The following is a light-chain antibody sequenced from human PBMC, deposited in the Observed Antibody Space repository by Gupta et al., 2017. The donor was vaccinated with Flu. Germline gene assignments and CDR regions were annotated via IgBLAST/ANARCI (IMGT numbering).Light chain of an antibody. CDR1: QSISSY. CDR2: AAS. Sequence: DIHMPQSPSSLSASVGDRVTITCRASQSISSYLNWYQQKPGKAPKLLIYAASSLQSGVPSRFSGSGSGTDFTLTISSLQPEDFATYYCQQSDSTPCTFGQGTKVEIK. J-gene: IGKJ2*02. CDR3: QQSDSTPCT. V-gene: IGKV1-39*01.